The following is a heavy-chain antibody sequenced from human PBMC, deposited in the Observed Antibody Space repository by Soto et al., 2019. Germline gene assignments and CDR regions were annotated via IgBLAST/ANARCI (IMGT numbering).Heavy chain of an antibody. CDR3: VRDSHGDY. Sequence: EVQLVESGGGLVQPGGSLRLSCAGSGFTFSNYWMHWVRQAPGKGLEWVSRIDHDGPTDYADSVRGRFTISRDNAENTLYLQMNSLSPEDTAVYYCVRDSHGDYWGQGTLFTVSS. CDR2: IDHDGPT. CDR1: GFTFSNYW. V-gene: IGHV3-74*01. J-gene: IGHJ4*02.